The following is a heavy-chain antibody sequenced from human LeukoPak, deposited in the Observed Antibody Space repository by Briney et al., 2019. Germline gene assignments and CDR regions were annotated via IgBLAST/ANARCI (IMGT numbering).Heavy chain of an antibody. CDR3: AGDTHSSSWYDH. V-gene: IGHV3-23*01. CDR1: GFTFSNYA. CDR2: ISDSGGST. Sequence: PGGSLRLSCAAAGFTFSNYAMSWVRQAPGKGLEWVSVISDSGGSTYYADSVKGRFTISRDNSKNTLYLQMNSLRVEDTAVYYCAGDTHSSSWYDHWGQGTLVTVSS. D-gene: IGHD6-19*01. J-gene: IGHJ5*02.